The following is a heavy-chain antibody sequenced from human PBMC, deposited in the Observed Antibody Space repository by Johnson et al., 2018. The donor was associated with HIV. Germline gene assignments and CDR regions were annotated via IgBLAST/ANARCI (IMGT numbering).Heavy chain of an antibody. CDR3: ARDAARLESDAFDI. CDR2: ISSSGSAI. V-gene: IGHV3-11*04. Sequence: QVQLVESGGGLVKPGGSLRLSCAASGFTFSDYYMSWIRQAPGKGLEWVSYISSSGSAIYYADSVKVRFTISRDNAKNSLYLQMNSLIAEDTAVYYCARDAARLESDAFDIWGQGTMVTVSS. J-gene: IGHJ3*02. D-gene: IGHD6-6*01. CDR1: GFTFSDYY.